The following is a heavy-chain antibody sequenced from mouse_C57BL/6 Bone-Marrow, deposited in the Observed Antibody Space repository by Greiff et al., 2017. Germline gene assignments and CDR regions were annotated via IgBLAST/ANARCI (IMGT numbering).Heavy chain of an antibody. V-gene: IGHV1-15*01. Sequence: QVQLKQSGAELVRPGASVTLSCKASGYTFTDYEMHWVKQTPVHGLEWIGAIDPETGGTAYNQKFKGKAILTADKSSSTAYMELRSLTSEDSAVYYCTRFGITTDFAYWGQGTLVTVSA. CDR1: GYTFTDYE. CDR2: IDPETGGT. D-gene: IGHD1-1*01. CDR3: TRFGITTDFAY. J-gene: IGHJ3*01.